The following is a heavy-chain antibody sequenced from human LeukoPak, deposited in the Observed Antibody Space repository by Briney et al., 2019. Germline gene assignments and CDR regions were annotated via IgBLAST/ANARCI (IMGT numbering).Heavy chain of an antibody. CDR3: ARVFDYGDYPGFDY. D-gene: IGHD4-17*01. J-gene: IGHJ4*02. CDR2: ISSSSSYI. Sequence: PGGSLRLSCAASGFTFSSYSMNWVRQAPGKGLEWVSSISSSSSYIYYADSVKGRFTISRDNAKNSLYLQMNSLRAEDTAVYYCARVFDYGDYPGFDYWGQGTLVTVSS. CDR1: GFTFSSYS. V-gene: IGHV3-21*01.